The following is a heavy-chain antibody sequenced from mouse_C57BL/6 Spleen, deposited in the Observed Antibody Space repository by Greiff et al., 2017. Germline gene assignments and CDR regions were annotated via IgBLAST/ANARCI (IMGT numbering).Heavy chain of an antibody. Sequence: VQLKESGGGLVKPGGSLKLSCAASGFTFSSYAMSWVRQTPEKRLEWVATISDGGSYTYYPDNVKGRFTISRDNAKNNLYLQMSHLKSEDTAMYYCAPYGSSYVDYYYAMDYWGQGTSVTVSS. D-gene: IGHD1-1*01. CDR2: ISDGGSYT. CDR3: APYGSSYVDYYYAMDY. J-gene: IGHJ4*01. V-gene: IGHV5-4*01. CDR1: GFTFSSYA.